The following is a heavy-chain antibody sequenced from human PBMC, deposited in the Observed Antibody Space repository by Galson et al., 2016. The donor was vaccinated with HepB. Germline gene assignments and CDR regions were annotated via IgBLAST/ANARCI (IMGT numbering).Heavy chain of an antibody. CDR2: LAYDGTNK. CDR3: AKDLWLRGFHYLDY. D-gene: IGHD3-10*01. CDR1: GFTFSSYG. J-gene: IGHJ4*02. V-gene: IGHV3-30*18. Sequence: SLRLSCAASGFTFSSYGMHWVRQAPGKGLEWVAVLAYDGTNKHYAASVKGRFTISRDNSKNTLYLQMNSLRAEDTAVYYCAKDLWLRGFHYLDYWGQGTLGTVSS.